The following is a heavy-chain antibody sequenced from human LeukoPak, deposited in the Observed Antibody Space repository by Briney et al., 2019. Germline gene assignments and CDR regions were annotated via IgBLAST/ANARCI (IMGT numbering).Heavy chain of an antibody. CDR2: IYYTGST. Sequence: PSETLSLTCTVSGGSISNYLWSWIRQPPGKGLEWIGYIYYTGSTNYNPSLKSRVTISVGTSKNQFSLKLSSVTAADTAVYYCARPSRSISTAGAFDIWGQGTMVTVSS. V-gene: IGHV4-59*01. CDR3: ARPSRSISTAGAFDI. D-gene: IGHD3-10*01. J-gene: IGHJ3*02. CDR1: GGSISNYL.